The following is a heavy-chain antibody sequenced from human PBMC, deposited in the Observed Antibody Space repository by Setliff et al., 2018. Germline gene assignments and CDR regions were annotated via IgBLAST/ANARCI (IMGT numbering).Heavy chain of an antibody. D-gene: IGHD3-10*02. V-gene: IGHV3-7*01. Sequence: PGGSLRLSCVASGFSFRNCWVSWVRQAPGKGLEWVASISPEGSARYYVDSVKGRFTISRDNAKNSMSLQMSSLRSEDTALYYCLGAGTCSYWGQGTLVTVSS. CDR2: ISPEGSAR. J-gene: IGHJ4*02. CDR3: LGAGTCSY. CDR1: GFSFRNCW.